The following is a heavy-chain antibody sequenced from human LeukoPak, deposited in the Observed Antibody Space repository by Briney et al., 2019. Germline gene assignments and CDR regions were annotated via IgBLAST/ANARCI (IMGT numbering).Heavy chain of an antibody. J-gene: IGHJ4*02. CDR1: GFTFSNAW. V-gene: IGHV3-15*01. Sequence: PGGSLRLSRAASGFTFSNAWMSWVRQAPGKGLEWVGRIKSKTDGGTTDYAAPVKGRFTISRDDSKNTLYLQMNSLKTEDTAVYYCKSISVEAPWRYFDYWGQGTLVTVSS. CDR2: IKSKTDGGTT. CDR3: KSISVEAPWRYFDY. D-gene: IGHD5-24*01.